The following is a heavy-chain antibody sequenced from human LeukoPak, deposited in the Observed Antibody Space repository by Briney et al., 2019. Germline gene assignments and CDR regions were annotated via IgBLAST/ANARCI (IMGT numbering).Heavy chain of an antibody. CDR2: IKQEGSEK. D-gene: IGHD6-19*01. Sequence: GGSLRLSCAASGFTFSTFWMTWVRQAPGKGLEWVANIKQEGSEKYYVDSLKGRFTISRDNAKNSLYLQMNSLRAEDTAVYYCARSGMAVAATPWDWGQGTLVTVSS. V-gene: IGHV3-7*05. CDR1: GFTFSTFW. CDR3: ARSGMAVAATPWD. J-gene: IGHJ4*02.